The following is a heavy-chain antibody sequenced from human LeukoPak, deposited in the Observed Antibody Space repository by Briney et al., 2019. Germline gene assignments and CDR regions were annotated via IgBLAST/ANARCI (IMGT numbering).Heavy chain of an antibody. CDR3: AELGITMIGGV. D-gene: IGHD3-10*02. V-gene: IGHV4-34*01. CDR1: GGSFSGYF. CDR2: INHGGST. Sequence: SETLSLTCAVYGGSFSGYFWSWIRQPPGKGLEWIAEINHGGSTNYNPSLKSRVTISVDTSKNQFSLKLTSVIAADTAVYYCAELGITMIGGVWGKGTTVTISS. J-gene: IGHJ6*04.